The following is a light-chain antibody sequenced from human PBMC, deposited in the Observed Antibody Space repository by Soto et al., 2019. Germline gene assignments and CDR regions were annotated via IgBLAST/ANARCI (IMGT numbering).Light chain of an antibody. V-gene: IGKV3-15*01. CDR1: QSVSGN. J-gene: IGKJ1*01. CDR3: QQYNNWPPA. CDR2: GAT. Sequence: EIVMTQSPATLSVSPGERATLSCRASQSVSGNLAWYQQKPGQAPRLLSYGATTRATGIPARFSGSGSGTEFTLTISSLQSEDFAVYYCQQYNNWPPAFGQGTKGEIK.